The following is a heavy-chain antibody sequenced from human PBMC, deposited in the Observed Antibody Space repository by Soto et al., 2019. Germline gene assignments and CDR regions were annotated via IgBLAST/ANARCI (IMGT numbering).Heavy chain of an antibody. V-gene: IGHV1-2*04. D-gene: IGHD2-2*01. J-gene: IGHJ6*02. CDR2: INPNSGGT. Sequence: ASVKVSCKASGYTFTGYYMHWVRQAPGQGLEWMGWINPNSGGTNYAQKFQGWVTMTRDTSISTAYVELSRLRSDDTAVYYCARMVVVPAAIGSHGMDVWGQGTTVTVSS. CDR3: ARMVVVPAAIGSHGMDV. CDR1: GYTFTGYY.